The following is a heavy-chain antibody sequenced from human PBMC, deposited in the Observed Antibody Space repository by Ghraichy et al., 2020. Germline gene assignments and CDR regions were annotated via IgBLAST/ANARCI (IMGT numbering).Heavy chain of an antibody. CDR1: GGSIRSYY. J-gene: IGHJ5*02. CDR2: VYYSGNT. V-gene: IGHV4-59*01. Sequence: SQTLSLTCTVSGGSIRSYYLNWIRQPPGKGLDWIGYVYYSGNTNYNPSLKSRVTISVDTSKNQLSLNLNSVTAADTAVYYCASGDNYGSFDLWGQGTLVTVSS. D-gene: IGHD5-18*01. CDR3: ASGDNYGSFDL.